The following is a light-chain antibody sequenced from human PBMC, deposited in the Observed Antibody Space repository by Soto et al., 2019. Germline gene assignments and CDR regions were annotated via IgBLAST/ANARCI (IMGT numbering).Light chain of an antibody. Sequence: QSVLTQPASVSGSPGQSITISCTGTSSDVGGYNYVSWYQQHPGKAPKLMIYDVSNRPSGVSNRFSGSKSGNTASLPISGLQAEDEANYNGSSYTGSSGYVFGTGTKVTVL. J-gene: IGLJ1*01. V-gene: IGLV2-14*01. CDR2: DVS. CDR1: SSDVGGYNY. CDR3: SSYTGSSGYV.